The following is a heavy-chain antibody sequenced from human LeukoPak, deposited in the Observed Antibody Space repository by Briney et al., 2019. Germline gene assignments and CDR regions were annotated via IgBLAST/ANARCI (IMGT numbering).Heavy chain of an antibody. D-gene: IGHD1-26*01. Sequence: SETLSLTCTVSGGSISGNYWSWIRQPPGKGLEWIAYIYYSGSGSTNYNPSLKSRVTMSVDTSNNQFSLRLSSVTAADTAVYYCARGIVGATTRHFDYWGQGTLVTVSS. V-gene: IGHV4-59*01. CDR2: IYYSGSGST. CDR1: GGSISGNY. CDR3: ARGIVGATTRHFDY. J-gene: IGHJ4*02.